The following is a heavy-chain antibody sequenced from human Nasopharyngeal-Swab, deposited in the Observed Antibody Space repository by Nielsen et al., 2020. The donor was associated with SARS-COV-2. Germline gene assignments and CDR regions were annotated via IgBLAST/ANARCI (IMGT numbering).Heavy chain of an antibody. Sequence: GGSLRFSCAASGFTFSDYYMSWIRQAPGKGLEWVSYISSSGSTIYYADSVKGRFTISRDNAKNSLYLQMNSLRAEDTAVYYCARGRYCSSTSCRSLMDVWGKGTTVTVSS. J-gene: IGHJ6*03. V-gene: IGHV3-11*04. CDR2: ISSSGSTI. CDR1: GFTFSDYY. CDR3: ARGRYCSSTSCRSLMDV. D-gene: IGHD2-2*01.